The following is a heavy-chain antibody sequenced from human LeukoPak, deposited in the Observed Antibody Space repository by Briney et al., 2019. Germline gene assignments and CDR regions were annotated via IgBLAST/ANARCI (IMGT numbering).Heavy chain of an antibody. CDR2: ISSTSAYI. CDR1: GFALKSYS. J-gene: IGHJ4*02. CDR3: ARDTHDSY. D-gene: IGHD3-3*01. V-gene: IGHV3-21*01. Sequence: GGSLRLSCAGSGFALKSYSLSWVRQAPGKGLEWVSSISSTSAYIYYADSVKGRFTISRDNAKNSLYLQMNSLRAEDTAVYYCARDTHDSYWGQGTLVTVSS.